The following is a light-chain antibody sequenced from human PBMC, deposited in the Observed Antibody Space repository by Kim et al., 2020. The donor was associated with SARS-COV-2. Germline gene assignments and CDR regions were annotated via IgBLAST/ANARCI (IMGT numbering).Light chain of an antibody. J-gene: IGKJ4*01. CDR1: KSVTTY. V-gene: IGKV3-11*01. CDR2: DAY. Sequence: EIVLTQSPATLSLSPGERATLSCRASKSVTTYLAWYQQKPGQAPRLLIYDAYNRATGIPARFSGSGSGTDFTLTISSLEPEDFAVYYCHHRSDWPLTFGGGTKVDIK. CDR3: HHRSDWPLT.